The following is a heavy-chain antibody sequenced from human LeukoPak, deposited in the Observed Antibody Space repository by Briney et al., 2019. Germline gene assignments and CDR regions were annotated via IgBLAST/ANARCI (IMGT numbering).Heavy chain of an antibody. J-gene: IGHJ4*02. V-gene: IGHV3-30*02. CDR3: AKEASREYYFDY. D-gene: IGHD3-10*01. Sequence: GGSLRLSCAASGFTFSSYGMRWVRQAPGKGLEWVAFIRYDGSDKYYADSVKGRFTISRDDSKNTLYLQMNSLRAEDTAVYYCAKEASREYYFDYWGQGTLVTVSS. CDR1: GFTFSSYG. CDR2: IRYDGSDK.